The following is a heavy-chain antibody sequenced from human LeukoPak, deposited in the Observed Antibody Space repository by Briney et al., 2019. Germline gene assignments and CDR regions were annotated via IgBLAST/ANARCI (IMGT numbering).Heavy chain of an antibody. J-gene: IGHJ4*02. CDR1: GGTFSSYA. V-gene: IGHV1-69*05. CDR2: IIPIFGTA. CDR3: AREGDYQLLFNY. Sequence: ASVKVSCKASGGTFSSYAISWVRQAPGQGLEWMGGIIPIFGTANYAQKFQGRVTITTDESTSTAYMELSSLRSEDTAVYYCAREGDYQLLFNYWGQGTLVTVSS. D-gene: IGHD2-2*01.